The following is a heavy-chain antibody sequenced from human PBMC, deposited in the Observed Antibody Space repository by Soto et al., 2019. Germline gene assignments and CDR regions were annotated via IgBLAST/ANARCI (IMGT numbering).Heavy chain of an antibody. D-gene: IGHD2-21*02. CDR3: ARDLEGGHVVVVTAFY. CDR2: ISGSGDNT. V-gene: IGHV3-23*01. CDR1: RFTFSNYA. Sequence: PGGSLRLSCAASRFTFSNYAMSWVRQAPGKGLEWVSTISGSGDNTYYADSVKGRFRISRDNSQNTLYLQMNSLRADDTAVYYCARDLEGGHVVVVTAFYWGQGTVVTVSS. J-gene: IGHJ4*02.